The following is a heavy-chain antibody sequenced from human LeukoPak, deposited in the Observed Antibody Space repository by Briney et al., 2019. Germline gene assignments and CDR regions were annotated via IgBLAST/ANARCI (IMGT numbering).Heavy chain of an antibody. Sequence: SETLSLTCTVSDGSISSATYYWGWIRQPPNKGLDWIGSFFYTGSTYYSPSLKSRVTISVDTSENQLSLKLRSVTAADTAVYYCARHLGGSGSHDAFDIWGQGTMVTVSS. CDR3: ARHLGGSGSHDAFDI. V-gene: IGHV4-39*07. D-gene: IGHD3-10*01. CDR2: FFYTGST. J-gene: IGHJ3*02. CDR1: DGSISSATYY.